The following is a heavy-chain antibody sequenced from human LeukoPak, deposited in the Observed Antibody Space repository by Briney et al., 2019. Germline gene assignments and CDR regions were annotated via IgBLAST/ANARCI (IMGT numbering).Heavy chain of an antibody. J-gene: IGHJ3*02. D-gene: IGHD3-22*01. CDR3: ASLYYYDSSGYYRSAAFDI. CDR1: GGSVSSIDFS. CDR2: IHHSGST. V-gene: IGHV4-30-2*01. Sequence: SETLSLTCAVSGGSVSSIDFSWSWIRQPPGKGLEWIGYIHHSGSTYYNPSLKSRVTISVDTSKNQFSLKLSSVTAADTAVYYCASLYYYDSSGYYRSAAFDIWGQGTMVTVSS.